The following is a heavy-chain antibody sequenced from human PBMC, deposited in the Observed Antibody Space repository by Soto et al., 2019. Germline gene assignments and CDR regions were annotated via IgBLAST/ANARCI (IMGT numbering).Heavy chain of an antibody. V-gene: IGHV4-28*01. CDR1: GYSISSSNW. CDR3: ATNTLGYCSGGSCYSHYYYMDV. CDR2: IYYSGST. D-gene: IGHD2-15*01. Sequence: QVQLQESGPGLVKPSDTLSLTCAVSGYSISSSNWWGWIRQPPGKGREWIGYIYYSGSTYYNPSLKSRVTMSVDTSKNQFSLKLSSVTAVDTAVYYCATNTLGYCSGGSCYSHYYYMDVWGKGTTVTVSS. J-gene: IGHJ6*03.